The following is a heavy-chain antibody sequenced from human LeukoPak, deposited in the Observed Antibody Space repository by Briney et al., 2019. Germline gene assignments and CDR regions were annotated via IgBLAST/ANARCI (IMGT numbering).Heavy chain of an antibody. CDR2: VNFYNGDT. CDR3: ARGKSPIGF. Sequence: ASVDVSCRASGYNFGNSAITWVRQAPGQGLEWMGWVNFYNGDTNYAQRLQGRVTMTTDTSTGTAYMELRSLISDGTAVYFCARGKSPIGFWGQGTLVTVPS. CDR1: GYNFGNSA. V-gene: IGHV1-18*01. J-gene: IGHJ4*02.